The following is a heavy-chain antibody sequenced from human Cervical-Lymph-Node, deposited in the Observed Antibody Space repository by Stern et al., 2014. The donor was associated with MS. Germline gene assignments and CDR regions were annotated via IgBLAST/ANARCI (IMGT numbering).Heavy chain of an antibody. CDR2: IYPDDSDI. CDR3: ARHPPRRKWDDPNYGMDV. CDR1: GYTFTNNW. V-gene: IGHV5-51*01. J-gene: IGHJ6*02. Sequence: EVQLVESGAEVKKPGESLKISCKGSGYTFTNNWIAWVRQMPGKSLEWMGIIYPDDSDIRYSPSLQGQVPISADSSISPASLQWSSLKAADSAVYYCARHPPRRKWDDPNYGMDVWGQGTTVTVSS. D-gene: IGHD1-1*01.